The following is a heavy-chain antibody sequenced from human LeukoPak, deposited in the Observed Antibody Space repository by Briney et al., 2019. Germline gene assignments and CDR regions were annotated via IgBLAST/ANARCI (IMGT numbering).Heavy chain of an antibody. CDR2: ISGGGDST. CDR3: ARDSCDY. Sequence: GGSLRLSCAASGFTSSNYAMSWVRQAPGKGLEWVSSISGGGDSTNYAESVKGRFTISRDNSKNTLFLQMNSLRAEDTAVYYCARDSCDYWGQGTLVTVSS. CDR1: GFTSSNYA. J-gene: IGHJ4*02. V-gene: IGHV3-23*01.